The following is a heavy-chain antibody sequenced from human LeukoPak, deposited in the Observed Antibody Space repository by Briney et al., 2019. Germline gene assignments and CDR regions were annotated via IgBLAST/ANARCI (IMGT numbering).Heavy chain of an antibody. CDR2: IYPGDSDT. Sequence: GESLKISCKGSGYGFTSYWIGWVRQMPGKGLEWMGIIYPGDSDTRYSPSFQGQVTISADKSISTAYLQWSSLKASDTAMYYCARGGYYDSLLGAFDIWGQGTMVTVSS. J-gene: IGHJ3*02. D-gene: IGHD3-22*01. CDR3: ARGGYYDSLLGAFDI. V-gene: IGHV5-51*01. CDR1: GYGFTSYW.